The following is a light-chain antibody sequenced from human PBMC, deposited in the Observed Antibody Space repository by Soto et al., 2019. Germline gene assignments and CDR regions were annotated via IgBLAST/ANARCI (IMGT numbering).Light chain of an antibody. CDR2: DAS. V-gene: IGKV1-33*01. CDR1: QDITNY. Sequence: DIQMTQSPSSLSASVGDRVTIICQASQDITNYLNWYQQKPGKAPKLLIYDASNLETGVPSRFSGSGSGTHFSFTISSLQHEDIATYYCQQYDKVPFTFGQGTRLEMK. CDR3: QQYDKVPFT. J-gene: IGKJ5*01.